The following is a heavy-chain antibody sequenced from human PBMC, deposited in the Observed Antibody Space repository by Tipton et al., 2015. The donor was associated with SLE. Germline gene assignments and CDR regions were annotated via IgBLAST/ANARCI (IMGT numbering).Heavy chain of an antibody. J-gene: IGHJ6*02. CDR3: AKDHAEAAFFDFDGLDV. V-gene: IGHV3-30*02. Sequence: DSVKDRFTISRDNSKNTLYLQMSSLKADDTAVYYCAKDHAEAAFFDFDGLDVWGQGTTVTVSS. D-gene: IGHD2-15*01.